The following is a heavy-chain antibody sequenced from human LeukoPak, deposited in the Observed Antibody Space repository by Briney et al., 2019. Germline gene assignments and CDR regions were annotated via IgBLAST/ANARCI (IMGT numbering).Heavy chain of an antibody. CDR1: GGTFGSYV. V-gene: IGHV1-69*13. Sequence: ASVKVSCKASGGTFGSYVISWVRQAPGQGLEWMGGIIPIFGTAHYAQKFQGRLTITADESTSTVYMEVSSLRAEDTAVYYCARDRESFDYWGQGTLVTVSS. J-gene: IGHJ4*02. D-gene: IGHD3-10*01. CDR3: ARDRESFDY. CDR2: IIPIFGTA.